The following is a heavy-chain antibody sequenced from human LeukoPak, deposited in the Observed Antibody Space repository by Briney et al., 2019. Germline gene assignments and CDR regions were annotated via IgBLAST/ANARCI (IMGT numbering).Heavy chain of an antibody. CDR2: ISYDGSNK. Sequence: GGSLRLSCAASGFTFSSYARRWVRQAPGKGLEWVAVISYDGSNKYYADSVKGRFTISRDNSKNTLYLQMNSLRAEDTAVYYCARDKMVFRRYYYGMDVWGQGTTVTVSS. D-gene: IGHD2-8*01. CDR1: GFTFSSYA. J-gene: IGHJ6*02. CDR3: ARDKMVFRRYYYGMDV. V-gene: IGHV3-30-3*01.